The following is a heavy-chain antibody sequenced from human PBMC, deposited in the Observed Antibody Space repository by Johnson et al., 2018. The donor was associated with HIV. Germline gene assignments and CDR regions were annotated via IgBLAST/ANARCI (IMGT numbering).Heavy chain of an antibody. Sequence: QEKLVESGGGVVQPGGSLRLSCAASGFTFSSYGMHWVRQAPGKGLEWVAVISYDGSNKYYADSVKGRFTISRDNSKNTLYLQMNSLRAEDTAVYYCAKDGSGDVRGAFDIWGQGTMVTVSS. CDR1: GFTFSSYG. J-gene: IGHJ3*02. CDR3: AKDGSGDVRGAFDI. D-gene: IGHD3-10*02. CDR2: ISYDGSNK. V-gene: IGHV3-30*18.